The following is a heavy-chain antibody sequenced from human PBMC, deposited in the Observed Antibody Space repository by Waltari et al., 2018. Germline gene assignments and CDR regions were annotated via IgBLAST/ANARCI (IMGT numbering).Heavy chain of an antibody. CDR1: GGSFSGSY. CDR3: ARGSRPGIAVAHYYYYYGMDV. CDR2: INHSGST. Sequence: QVQLQQWGAGLLKPSETLSLTFAVYGGSFSGSYSTWIRPPPGQGLEWSGEINHSGSTNYNPSLKSRVTISVDTSKNQFSLKLSSVTAADTAVYYCARGSRPGIAVAHYYYYYGMDVWGQGTTVTVSS. D-gene: IGHD6-19*01. V-gene: IGHV4-34*01. J-gene: IGHJ6*02.